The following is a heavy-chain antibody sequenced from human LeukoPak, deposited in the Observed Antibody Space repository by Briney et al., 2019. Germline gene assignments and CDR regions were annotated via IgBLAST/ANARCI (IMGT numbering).Heavy chain of an antibody. J-gene: IGHJ5*02. D-gene: IGHD2-8*01. CDR2: ISSSGSTT. Sequence: PGGSLRLSCAASGFTFSAYYMSWIRQAPGKGLEWLSYISSSGSTTYYADSVKGRFTISRDNAKNSLYLQMNSLGAEDTAFYYCAREATAAGCFDPWGQGTLVTVSS. V-gene: IGHV3-11*01. CDR3: AREATAAGCFDP. CDR1: GFTFSAYY.